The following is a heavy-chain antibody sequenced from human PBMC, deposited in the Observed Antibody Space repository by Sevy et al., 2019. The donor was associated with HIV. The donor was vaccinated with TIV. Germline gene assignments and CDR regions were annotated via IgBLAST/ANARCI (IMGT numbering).Heavy chain of an antibody. CDR1: GFTFSSYA. D-gene: IGHD2-15*01. CDR2: ISGSGGST. Sequence: GGSLRLSCAASGFTFSSYAMSWVRQAPGKGLEWVSAISGSGGSTYYADSVKGRFTISGDNSKNTLYLQMNSLRAEDTAVYYCAKEGYCSGGSCYGVDYWGQGTLVTVSS. J-gene: IGHJ4*02. V-gene: IGHV3-23*01. CDR3: AKEGYCSGGSCYGVDY.